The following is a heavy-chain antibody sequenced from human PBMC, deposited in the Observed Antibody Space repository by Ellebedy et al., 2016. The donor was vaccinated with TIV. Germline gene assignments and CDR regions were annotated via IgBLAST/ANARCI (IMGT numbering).Heavy chain of an antibody. Sequence: LRLXXTVSGGSISSGSYYWGWIRQPAGKGLEWIGRIYRSGSTNYNPSLKSRVTMSVDTSKNQFSLKLSSLTAADTAVYFCARAVLSSGDYDYYSYYYMDVWGKGTTVTVSS. V-gene: IGHV4-61*02. CDR3: ARAVLSSGDYDYYSYYYMDV. CDR2: IYRSGST. CDR1: GGSISSGSYY. J-gene: IGHJ6*03. D-gene: IGHD3-22*01.